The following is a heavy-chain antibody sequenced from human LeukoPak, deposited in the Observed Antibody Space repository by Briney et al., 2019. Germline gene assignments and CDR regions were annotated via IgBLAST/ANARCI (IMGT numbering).Heavy chain of an antibody. CDR2: IYYRGST. V-gene: IGHV4-59*01. CDR1: GGSISSYY. J-gene: IGHJ3*02. Sequence: PSETLSLTCTVSGGSISSYYWSWIRQPPGKGLEWIGFIYYRGSTNYNPSLESRVTISVDTSKNRFSLKLSSVTAADTAVYYCARDRYSGYDGFGAFDIWGQGTKVTVSS. CDR3: ARDRYSGYDGFGAFDI. D-gene: IGHD5-12*01.